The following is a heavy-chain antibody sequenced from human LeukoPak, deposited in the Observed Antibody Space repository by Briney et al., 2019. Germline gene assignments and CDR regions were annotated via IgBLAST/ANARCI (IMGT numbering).Heavy chain of an antibody. CDR3: ARVENVLRYFDFDY. CDR2: IIPIFGTA. V-gene: IGHV1-69*13. Sequence: SVTVSCTASGGTFSSYAISWVRQAPGQGLEWMGGIIPIFGTANYAQKFQGRVTITADESTSTAYMELSSLRSEDTAVYYCARVENVLRYFDFDYWGQGTLVTVSS. CDR1: GGTFSSYA. D-gene: IGHD3-9*01. J-gene: IGHJ4*02.